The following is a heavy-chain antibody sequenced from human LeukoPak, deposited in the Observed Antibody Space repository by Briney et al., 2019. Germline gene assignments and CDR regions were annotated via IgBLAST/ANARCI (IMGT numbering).Heavy chain of an antibody. CDR1: GGSISSYY. Sequence: PSETLSLTCTVSGGSISSYYWSWIRQPPGKGLEWIGYIYYSGSTNYNPSLKSRVTISVDTSKNQFSLKLSSVTAADTAVYYCARYGPDKPFHYYFDYWGQGTLVTVSS. CDR2: IYYSGST. V-gene: IGHV4-59*01. J-gene: IGHJ4*02. D-gene: IGHD2/OR15-2a*01. CDR3: ARYGPDKPFHYYFDY.